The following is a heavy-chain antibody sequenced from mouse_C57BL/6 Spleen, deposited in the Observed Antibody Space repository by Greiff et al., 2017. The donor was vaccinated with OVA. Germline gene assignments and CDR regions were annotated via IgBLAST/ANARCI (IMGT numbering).Heavy chain of an antibody. V-gene: IGHV14-2*01. J-gene: IGHJ2*02. Sequence: EVKLVESGAELVKPGASVKLSCTASGFNIKDYYMHWVKQRTEQGLEWIGRIDPEDGETKYAPKFPGKATITADTSSNTAYLQLSSLTSEDTAVYNSAPLHYSGSIPFDYWGAGTPLSQS. D-gene: IGHD1-1*01. CDR3: APLHYSGSIPFDY. CDR1: GFNIKDYY. CDR2: IDPEDGET.